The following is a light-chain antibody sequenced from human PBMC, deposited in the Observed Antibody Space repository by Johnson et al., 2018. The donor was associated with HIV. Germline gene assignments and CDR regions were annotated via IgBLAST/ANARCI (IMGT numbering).Light chain of an antibody. CDR1: CSNIENYF. CDR2: EDY. CDR3: GVWDASLSPHYV. Sequence: QSVLTQPPSVSAAPGQKVTISCSGHCSNIENYFVSWYQQLPGAAPRLLIYEDYKRPSGIPDRFSGSKSGASATLGITGLQTGDEADYYCGVWDASLSPHYVFGSGTTITVL. J-gene: IGLJ1*01. V-gene: IGLV1-51*02.